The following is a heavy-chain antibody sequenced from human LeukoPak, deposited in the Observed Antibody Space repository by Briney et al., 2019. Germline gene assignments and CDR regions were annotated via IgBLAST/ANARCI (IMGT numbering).Heavy chain of an antibody. D-gene: IGHD6-19*01. V-gene: IGHV1-8*03. CDR1: GYTFTSYD. CDR3: ARVISSGWYGSGRSFDP. J-gene: IGHJ5*02. Sequence: ASVKVSCKASGYTFTSYDINWVRQATGQGLEWMGWMNPNSGNTGYAQKFQGRVTITRNTSISTAYMELSSLRSEDTAVYYSARVISSGWYGSGRSFDPWGQGTLVTVSS. CDR2: MNPNSGNT.